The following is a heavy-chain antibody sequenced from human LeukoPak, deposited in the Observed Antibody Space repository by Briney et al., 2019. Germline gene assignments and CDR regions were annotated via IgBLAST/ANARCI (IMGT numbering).Heavy chain of an antibody. J-gene: IGHJ4*02. CDR1: GGSISSYS. CDR3: ARESGYDCDFDY. CDR2: IYYSGST. Sequence: SETLSLTCTVSGGSISSYSWSWIRQPPGKGLEWIGYIYYSGSTNYNPSLKSRVTISVDTSKNQFSLKLSSVTAADTAVYYCARESGYDCDFDYWGQGTLVTVSS. V-gene: IGHV4-59*01. D-gene: IGHD5-12*01.